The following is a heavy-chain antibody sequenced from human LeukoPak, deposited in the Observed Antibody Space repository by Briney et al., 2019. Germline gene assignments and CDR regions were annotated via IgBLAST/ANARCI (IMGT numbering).Heavy chain of an antibody. V-gene: IGHV3-48*01. J-gene: IGHJ4*02. CDR1: GFTFSSYS. D-gene: IGHD3-9*01. CDR3: ARSRLRYFDWLPTSFDY. Sequence: GSLRLSCAASGFTFSSYSMNWVRQAPGKGLEWVSYISSSSSTIYYADSVKGRFTISRDNAKNSLYLQMNSLRAEDTAVYYCARSRLRYFDWLPTSFDYWGQGTLVTVSS. CDR2: ISSSSSTI.